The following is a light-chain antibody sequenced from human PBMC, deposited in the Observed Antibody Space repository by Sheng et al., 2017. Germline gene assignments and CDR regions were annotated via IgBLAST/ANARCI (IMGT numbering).Light chain of an antibody. CDR1: QSVSSS. CDR2: DTS. J-gene: IGKJ4*01. Sequence: EIVLTQSPATLSLSPGEGATLSCRASQSVSSSLAWYQQKPGQAPRLLIYDTSNRATGVPARFSGSGSGTDFTLTISSLEPEDFAVYYCHQRNSWPLTFGGGTKVEIK. CDR3: HQRNSWPLT. V-gene: IGKV3-11*01.